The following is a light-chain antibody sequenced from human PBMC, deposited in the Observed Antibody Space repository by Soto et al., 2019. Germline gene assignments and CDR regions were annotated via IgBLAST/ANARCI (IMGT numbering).Light chain of an antibody. CDR1: SSDVGGYNY. CDR2: EVS. CDR3: SSYTGSSPHYV. V-gene: IGLV2-14*01. Sequence: QSALTQPASVSGSPGQSITISCTGTSSDVGGYNYVSWCQQHPGKAPKLMIYEVSNGPSGVSNRFSGSKSGNTASLTIPGLQAEDEADYFCSSYTGSSPHYVFGTGTKLTVL. J-gene: IGLJ1*01.